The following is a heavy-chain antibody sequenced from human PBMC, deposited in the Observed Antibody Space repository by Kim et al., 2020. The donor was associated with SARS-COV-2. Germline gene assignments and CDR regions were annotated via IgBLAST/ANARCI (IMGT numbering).Heavy chain of an antibody. Sequence: GGSLRLSCVVSGFTFSDAWMSWVRQAPGKGLEWVGRIKRTTDGETTGYAAPVKGRFTDSRDDSKNTLYLQMDSLETEDTTVYYCTTAPVLGSCSSTTCDWDYWGKGSLVTVSS. D-gene: IGHD2-2*01. V-gene: IGHV3-15*01. J-gene: IGHJ4*02. CDR2: IKRTTDGETT. CDR1: GFTFSDAW. CDR3: TTAPVLGSCSSTTCDWDY.